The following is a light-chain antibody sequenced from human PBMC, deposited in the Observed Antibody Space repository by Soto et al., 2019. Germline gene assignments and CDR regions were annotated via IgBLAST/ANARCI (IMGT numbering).Light chain of an antibody. CDR3: QQFSSYPLT. V-gene: IGKV3-20*01. Sequence: EIVLTQSPGTLSLSPGERATLSCRASQSLSTSYLAWYQQKPGQAPRLLIYDASSRATGIPDRFSGGGSGTDFTLTISRLEPEDFAVYYCQQFSSYPLTFGGGT. CDR1: QSLSTSY. CDR2: DAS. J-gene: IGKJ4*01.